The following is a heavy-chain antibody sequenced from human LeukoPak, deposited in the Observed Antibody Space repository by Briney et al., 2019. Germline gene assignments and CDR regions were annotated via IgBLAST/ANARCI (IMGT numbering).Heavy chain of an antibody. Sequence: GGSLRLSCAASGFTVSSFEMNWVRQAPGKGLEWVSYISSSSSTIYYADSVKGRFTISRDNAKNSLYLQMNSLRAEDTAVYYCARDFDYWGQGTLVTVSS. CDR2: ISSSSSTI. V-gene: IGHV3-48*03. CDR3: ARDFDY. CDR1: GFTVSSFE. J-gene: IGHJ4*02.